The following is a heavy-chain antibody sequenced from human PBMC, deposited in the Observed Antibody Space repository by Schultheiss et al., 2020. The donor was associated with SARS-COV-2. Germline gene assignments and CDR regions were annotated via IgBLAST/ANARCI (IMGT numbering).Heavy chain of an antibody. CDR2: IIPIFGTA. Sequence: SVKVSCKASGYTFTSYAISWVRQAPGQGLEWMGGIIPIFGTANYAQKFQGRVTITADESTSTAYMELSSLRSEDTAVYYCARDPQTGATSYSYYYYGMDVWGQGTTVTVSS. CDR1: GYTFTSYA. V-gene: IGHV1-69*13. J-gene: IGHJ6*02. D-gene: IGHD1-26*01. CDR3: ARDPQTGATSYSYYYYGMDV.